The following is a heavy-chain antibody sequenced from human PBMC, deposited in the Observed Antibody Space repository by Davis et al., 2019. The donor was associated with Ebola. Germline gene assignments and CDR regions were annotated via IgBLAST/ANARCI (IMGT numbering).Heavy chain of an antibody. V-gene: IGHV4-4*02. Sequence: MPSETLSLTCAVSGDSISSSNWWSWVRQPPGKGLEWIGEISQSGSTNYNPSLKSRVTISVDKSKNQFSLKLSSVTAADTAVYYCARDQGQLGVDYWGQGTLVTVSS. D-gene: IGHD6-6*01. CDR3: ARDQGQLGVDY. CDR2: ISQSGST. J-gene: IGHJ4*02. CDR1: GDSISSSNW.